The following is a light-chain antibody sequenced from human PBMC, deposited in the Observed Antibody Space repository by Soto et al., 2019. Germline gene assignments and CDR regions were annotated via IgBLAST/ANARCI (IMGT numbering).Light chain of an antibody. CDR1: QSVSSY. CDR2: DAS. V-gene: IGKV3-11*01. J-gene: IGKJ1*01. Sequence: EIVLTQSPATLSLSPGERATLSCRASQSVSSYLAWYQQKPGQAPRILIYDASNRATGIPARFSGSGSGTDFTLTISSLDPEDFAVYYCQQRSNWPPWTFGQGTKVEIK. CDR3: QQRSNWPPWT.